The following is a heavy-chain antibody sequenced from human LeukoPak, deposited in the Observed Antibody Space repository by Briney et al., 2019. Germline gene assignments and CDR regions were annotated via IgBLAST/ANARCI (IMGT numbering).Heavy chain of an antibody. J-gene: IGHJ6*03. V-gene: IGHV1-8*02. CDR2: MNPNSGNT. CDR3: ARGVAAAPFYYYYYMDV. D-gene: IGHD6-13*01. Sequence: ASVKVSCKASGGTFSSYAISWVRQATGQGLEWMGWMNPNSGNTGYAQKFQGRVTMTRNTSISTAYMELSSLRSEDTAVYYCARGVAAAPFYYYYYMDVWGKGTTVTVSS. CDR1: GGTFSSYA.